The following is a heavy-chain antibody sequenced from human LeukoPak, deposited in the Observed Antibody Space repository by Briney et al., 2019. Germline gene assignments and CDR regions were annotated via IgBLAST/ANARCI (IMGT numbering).Heavy chain of an antibody. Sequence: PGASVKVSRKASGYTFTSYHMHWVRQAPGQGLEIMGIINPSGGSTTYAQKFQGRVTMTRDTSTSTVYMELSSLRSEDTAVYYCAKLAAAGTAHYYFDYWGQGTLVTVSS. CDR2: INPSGGST. CDR3: AKLAAAGTAHYYFDY. V-gene: IGHV1-46*01. J-gene: IGHJ4*02. D-gene: IGHD6-13*01. CDR1: GYTFTSYH.